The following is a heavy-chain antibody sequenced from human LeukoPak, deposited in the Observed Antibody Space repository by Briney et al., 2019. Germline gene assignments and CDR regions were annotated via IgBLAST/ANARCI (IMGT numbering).Heavy chain of an antibody. CDR2: IKSKTDGGTT. D-gene: IGHD5-12*01. V-gene: IGHV3-15*01. J-gene: IGHJ6*04. CDR3: TTARLYYYYGMDV. CDR1: GFTFSNAW. Sequence: GGSLRLSCAASGFTFSNAWMSWVRQAPGKGLEWVGRIKSKTDGGTTDYAAPVKGRFTISRDDSKNTLYLQMNSQKTEDTAVYYCTTARLYYYYGMDVWGKGTTVTVSS.